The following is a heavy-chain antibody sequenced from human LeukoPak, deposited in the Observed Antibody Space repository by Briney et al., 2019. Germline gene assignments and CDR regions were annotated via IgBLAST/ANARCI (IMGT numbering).Heavy chain of an antibody. CDR2: ISAYNGNT. D-gene: IGHD2-2*01. CDR3: ASSLEYCSSTSCYVGY. CDR1: GYTFTSYG. J-gene: IGHJ4*02. Sequence: GASVKVSCKASGYTFTSYGISWVRQAPGQGLEWMGWISAYNGNTNYAQKLQGRVTMTTDTSTSTAYMGLRSLRSDDTAVYYCASSLEYCSSTSCYVGYWGQGTLVTVSS. V-gene: IGHV1-18*01.